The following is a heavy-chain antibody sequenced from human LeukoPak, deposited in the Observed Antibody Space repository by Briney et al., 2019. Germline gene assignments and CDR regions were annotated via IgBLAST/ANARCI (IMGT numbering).Heavy chain of an antibody. J-gene: IGHJ5*02. CDR1: GFTFSSYW. Sequence: GGSLRLSCAASGFTFSSYWMSWVRQAPGKGLEWVANIKKDGSKKYYADSVKGRFTISRDNAKNSLYLQMNSLRAEDKAVYYCARAVVVVAANVTWFDPWGQGALVTVSS. D-gene: IGHD2-15*01. V-gene: IGHV3-7*04. CDR3: ARAVVVVAANVTWFDP. CDR2: IKKDGSKK.